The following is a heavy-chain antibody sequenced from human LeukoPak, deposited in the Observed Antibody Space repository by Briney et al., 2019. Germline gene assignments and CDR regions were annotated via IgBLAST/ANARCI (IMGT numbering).Heavy chain of an antibody. D-gene: IGHD5-18*01. CDR2: IYYSGST. J-gene: IGHJ5*02. V-gene: IGHV4-39*07. CDR1: GGSISSSSYY. CDR3: AGIQPLRRFDP. Sequence: PSETLSLTCTVSGGSISSSSYYWGWIRQPPGKGLEWIGSIYYSGSTYYNPSLKSRVTISVDTSKNQFSLKLSSVTAADTAVYYCAGIQPLRRFDPWGQGTLVTVSS.